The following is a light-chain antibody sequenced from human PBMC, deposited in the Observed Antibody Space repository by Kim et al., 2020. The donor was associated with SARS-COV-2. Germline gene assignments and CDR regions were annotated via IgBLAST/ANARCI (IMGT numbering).Light chain of an antibody. V-gene: IGKV1D-13*01. CDR1: QGLSSA. CDR3: QQFNNYPLT. Sequence: ASVGDRVNITCRASQGLSSALAWYQQKPGKPPNLLIYGASSLESGVPSRFSGSGSGTDFTLTISSLQPEDFATYYCQQFNNYPLTFGGGTKVDIK. CDR2: GAS. J-gene: IGKJ4*01.